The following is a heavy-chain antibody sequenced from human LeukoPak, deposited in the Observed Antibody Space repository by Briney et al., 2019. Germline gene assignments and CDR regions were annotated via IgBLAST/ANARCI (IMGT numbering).Heavy chain of an antibody. J-gene: IGHJ4*02. D-gene: IGHD5-18*01. Sequence: PSETLSLTCTVSGGSISSYYWSWIRQPPGKGLEWIGYIYYSGSTNYNPSLKSRVTISVDTSKNQFSLKLSSMTAADTAVYYCASLNVDTAMVTYWGQGTLVTVSS. CDR2: IYYSGST. CDR3: ASLNVDTAMVTY. CDR1: GGSISSYY. V-gene: IGHV4-59*01.